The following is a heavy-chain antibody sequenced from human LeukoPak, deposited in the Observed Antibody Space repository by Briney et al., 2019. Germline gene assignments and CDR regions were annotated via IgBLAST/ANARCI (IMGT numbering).Heavy chain of an antibody. CDR3: ASSTYYYDSSGFPS. J-gene: IGHJ5*02. Sequence: SETLSLTCTVSGGSISSYYWSWIRQPAGKGLEWIGRIYTSGSTNYNPSLKSRVTMSVDTSKNQFSLKPSSVTAADTAVYYCASSTYYYDSSGFPSWGQGTRVTVSS. V-gene: IGHV4-4*07. CDR2: IYTSGST. D-gene: IGHD3-22*01. CDR1: GGSISSYY.